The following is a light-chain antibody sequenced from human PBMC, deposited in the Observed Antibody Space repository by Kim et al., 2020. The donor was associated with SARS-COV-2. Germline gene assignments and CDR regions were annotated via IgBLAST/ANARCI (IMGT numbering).Light chain of an antibody. J-gene: IGLJ7*01. V-gene: IGLV3-21*04. Sequence: SYELTQPPSVSVAPGKTARITCGGNNIGIKSVNWYQQKPGQAPVVIMYYDRDRPSGIPERFSGSNSGNTATLTISRVEAGDEADYYCQVWDSSGDHQVFGAGTQLTVL. CDR3: QVWDSSGDHQV. CDR1: NIGIKS. CDR2: YDR.